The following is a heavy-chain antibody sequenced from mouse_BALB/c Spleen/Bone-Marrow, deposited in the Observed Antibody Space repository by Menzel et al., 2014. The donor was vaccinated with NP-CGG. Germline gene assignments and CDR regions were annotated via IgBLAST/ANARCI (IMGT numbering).Heavy chain of an antibody. J-gene: IGHJ3*01. V-gene: IGHV14-3*02. CDR1: GFNIEDTY. Sequence: VQLQQSGAELVKPGASVKLSCTASGFNIEDTYMHWVKQRPEQGLEWIGRIDPANGNTKYDPKFQGKATITADTSSNTAHLQLSSLTSEDTAVYYCASYYYGSSTFAYWGQGTLVTVSA. CDR2: IDPANGNT. D-gene: IGHD1-1*01. CDR3: ASYYYGSSTFAY.